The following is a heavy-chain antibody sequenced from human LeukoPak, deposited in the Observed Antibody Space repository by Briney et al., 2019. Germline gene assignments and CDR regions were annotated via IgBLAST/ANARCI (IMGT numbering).Heavy chain of an antibody. Sequence: PSQPLSLTCTVSGVSITTGAYYWSWIRQHPGKGLEWIGYIYHSGSTYYNASLKSRVTISVDTSKNHFSLNLSSVTATDTAVYYCARDRGGTSLMDVWGRGTTVTVSS. CDR2: IYHSGST. CDR1: GVSITTGAYY. J-gene: IGHJ6*03. V-gene: IGHV4-31*03. D-gene: IGHD1-26*01. CDR3: ARDRGGTSLMDV.